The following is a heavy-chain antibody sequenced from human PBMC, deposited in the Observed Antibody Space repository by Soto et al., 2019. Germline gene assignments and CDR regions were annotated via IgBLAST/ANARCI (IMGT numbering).Heavy chain of an antibody. D-gene: IGHD3-3*01. V-gene: IGHV3-23*01. CDR2: ISGSGGST. CDR3: AKFAPLRFLEWFPPGYFDY. Sequence: GGSLRLSCAASGFTFSSYAMSWVRQAPGKGLEWVSAISGSGGSTYYAASVKGRFTISRDNSKNTLYLQMNSLRAEDTAVYYCAKFAPLRFLEWFPPGYFDYWGQGTLVTVSS. J-gene: IGHJ4*02. CDR1: GFTFSSYA.